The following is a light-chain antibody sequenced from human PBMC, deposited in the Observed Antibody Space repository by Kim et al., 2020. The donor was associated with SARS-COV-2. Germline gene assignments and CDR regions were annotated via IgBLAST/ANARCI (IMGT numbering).Light chain of an antibody. CDR3: KQSYSTPRS. J-gene: IGKJ2*01. Sequence: STSVGDRDNITCRETESNNRYLNWYQQTPEKAPKLLIYAASSLQSGVLSMFSGSGSGTDFTLPISSLQPEDFATYYCKQSYSTPRSFGQGTKLEI. CDR2: AAS. CDR1: ESNNRY. V-gene: IGKV1-39*01.